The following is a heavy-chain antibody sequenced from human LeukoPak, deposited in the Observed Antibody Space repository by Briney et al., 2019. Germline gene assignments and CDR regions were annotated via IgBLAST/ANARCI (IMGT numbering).Heavy chain of an antibody. J-gene: IGHJ4*02. V-gene: IGHV4-59*01. D-gene: IGHD3-10*01. CDR3: ARVSGRRYFDY. Sequence: SETLSLTCTVSGGSISSYYWSWIRQPPGKGLEWIGYIYYSGSTNYNPSLKSRVTISVDTSKNQFSLKLSSVTAADTAVYYFARVSGRRYFDYWGQGTLVTVSS. CDR2: IYYSGST. CDR1: GGSISSYY.